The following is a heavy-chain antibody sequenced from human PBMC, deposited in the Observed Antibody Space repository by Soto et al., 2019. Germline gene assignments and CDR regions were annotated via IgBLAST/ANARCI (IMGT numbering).Heavy chain of an antibody. CDR3: ARDGGRGEWLLSGLNHWYFDL. J-gene: IGHJ2*01. V-gene: IGHV4-59*01. CDR2: IYYSGST. Sequence: QVQLQESGPGLVKPSETLSLTCTVSDGSISSYYWSWIRQPPGKGLEWIGYIYYSGSTNYNPSLKSRVTISVDTSKNQFSLKLSSVTAADTAVYYCARDGGRGEWLLSGLNHWYFDLWGRGTLVTVSS. CDR1: DGSISSYY. D-gene: IGHD3-3*01.